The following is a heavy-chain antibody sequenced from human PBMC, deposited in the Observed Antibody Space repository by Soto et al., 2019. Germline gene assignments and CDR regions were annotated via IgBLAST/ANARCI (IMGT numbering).Heavy chain of an antibody. D-gene: IGHD3-3*02. Sequence: SETLSLTCAVYGGPFSGYYWSWIRQPPGKGLEWIGEINHSGSTNYNPSLKSRVTISVDTSKNQFSLKLSSVTPAGTAVYYCARVKHFWSGYYLGMDVWGQGTTVTVSS. CDR2: INHSGST. CDR3: ARVKHFWSGYYLGMDV. J-gene: IGHJ6*02. CDR1: GGPFSGYY. V-gene: IGHV4-34*01.